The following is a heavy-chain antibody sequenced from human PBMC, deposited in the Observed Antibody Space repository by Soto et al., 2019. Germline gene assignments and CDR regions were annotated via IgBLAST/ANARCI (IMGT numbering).Heavy chain of an antibody. D-gene: IGHD3-10*01. Sequence: QVQLVQSGAEVKKPGASVKVSCKASGYTFTSYYMHWVRQAPGQGLEWMGIINPSGGSTSYAQKCQGRVTMTRDTSPTTVYMELGSLRSEDTAVYYCARGPGGCGELGCWGQGTLVTVSS. CDR3: ARGPGGCGELGC. J-gene: IGHJ4*02. CDR2: INPSGGST. V-gene: IGHV1-46*03. CDR1: GYTFTSYY.